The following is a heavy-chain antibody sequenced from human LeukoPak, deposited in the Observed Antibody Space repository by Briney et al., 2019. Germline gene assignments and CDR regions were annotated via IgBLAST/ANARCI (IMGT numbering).Heavy chain of an antibody. D-gene: IGHD3-10*01. CDR1: GYTFTSYY. J-gene: IGHJ5*02. Sequence: GSSVKVSCKASGYTFTSYYMHWVRQAPGQGLEWMGIINPSGGSTSYAQKFQGRVTMTRDTSTSTVYMELSSLRSEDTAVYYCAREKGYYGSGEEFDPWGQGTLVTVSS. CDR2: INPSGGST. V-gene: IGHV1-46*01. CDR3: AREKGYYGSGEEFDP.